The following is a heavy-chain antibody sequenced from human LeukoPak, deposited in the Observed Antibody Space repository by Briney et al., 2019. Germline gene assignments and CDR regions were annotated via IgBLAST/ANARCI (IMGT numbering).Heavy chain of an antibody. J-gene: IGHJ3*02. CDR1: GYSISRGYY. V-gene: IGHV4-38-2*02. D-gene: IGHD1-26*01. CDR2: IYHSGNT. Sequence: SETLSLTCTDSGYSISRGYYWGWIRQPPGKGLEWIGTIYHSGNTFYNPSLKSRLTLSVERSKYQFSLKLRSVTAADTAVYYCARDGVVVGATVSVGAFDIWGQGTMVTVSS. CDR3: ARDGVVVGATVSVGAFDI.